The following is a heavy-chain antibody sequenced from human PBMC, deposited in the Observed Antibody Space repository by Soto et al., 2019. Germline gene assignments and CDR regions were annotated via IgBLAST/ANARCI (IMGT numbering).Heavy chain of an antibody. V-gene: IGHV4-30-2*01. CDR3: ARCSNSGYIDY. J-gene: IGHJ4*02. D-gene: IGHD1-26*01. CDR2: IYHSGST. CDR1: GGSISSGGYS. Sequence: SETLSLTCAVSGGSISSGGYSWSWIRQPPGKGLEWIGYIYHSGSTYYNPSLKSRVATSVDSSKHQFSLKLSSVSAADTAVYYCARCSNSGYIDYWGQGTLVTVSS.